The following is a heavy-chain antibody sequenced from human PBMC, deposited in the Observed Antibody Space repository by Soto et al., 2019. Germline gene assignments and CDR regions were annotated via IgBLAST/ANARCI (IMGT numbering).Heavy chain of an antibody. CDR2: ISTGSSTI. D-gene: IGHD2-15*01. J-gene: IGHJ4*02. Sequence: GGSLRLSCAASGFALSVYSMSWVRQAPGKGLEWVSYISTGSSTIYYADSVKGRFTISRDNAKNSLYLQMNSLKDEDTAEYYCGGDGPSAGFCDYFDYWGQGTLVTVSS. V-gene: IGHV3-48*02. CDR3: GGDGPSAGFCDYFDY. CDR1: GFALSVYS.